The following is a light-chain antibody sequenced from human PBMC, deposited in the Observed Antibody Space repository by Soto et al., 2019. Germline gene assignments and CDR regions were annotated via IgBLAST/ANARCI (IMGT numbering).Light chain of an antibody. V-gene: IGKV1-39*01. CDR3: QQSYSTFIT. CDR1: QDISTY. CDR2: AAT. J-gene: IGKJ3*01. Sequence: DIQVTQSPSSLSAAVGDRVTITCRASQDISTYLNWYQQKLGKAPKLLIFAATRLQSGVPSRFSGAGSGTDFTLTISSLQPEDFATYYCQQSYSTFITFGPGTKVDFQ.